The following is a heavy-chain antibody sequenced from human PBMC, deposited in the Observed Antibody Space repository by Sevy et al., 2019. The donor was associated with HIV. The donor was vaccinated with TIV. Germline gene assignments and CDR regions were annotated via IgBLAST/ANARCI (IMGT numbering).Heavy chain of an antibody. CDR1: GFTFSSYS. CDR3: ATDQSMENDFWSGYPFDY. CDR2: ISSRSNNI. J-gene: IGHJ4*02. Sequence: GGSLRLSCAASGFTFSSYSMNWVRQAPGKGLEWASYISSRSNNIYYADSVKCRFTISRDNAKNSLYLQMNSVRAEDTAVYYCATDQSMENDFWSGYPFDYWGQGTLVTVSS. V-gene: IGHV3-48*01. D-gene: IGHD3-3*01.